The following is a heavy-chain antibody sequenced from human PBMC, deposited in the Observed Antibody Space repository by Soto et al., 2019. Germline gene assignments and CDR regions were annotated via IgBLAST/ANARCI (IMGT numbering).Heavy chain of an antibody. D-gene: IGHD3-3*01. Sequence: ASVKVSCKASGYTFTSYGISWLRQAPGQGLEWMGWISAYNGNTNYAQKLQGRVTMTTDTSTSTAYMELRSLRSDDTAVYYCARGRTLSIFGVVTPDNWFDPWGQGTLVTVSS. CDR1: GYTFTSYG. CDR3: ARGRTLSIFGVVTPDNWFDP. CDR2: ISAYNGNT. J-gene: IGHJ5*02. V-gene: IGHV1-18*04.